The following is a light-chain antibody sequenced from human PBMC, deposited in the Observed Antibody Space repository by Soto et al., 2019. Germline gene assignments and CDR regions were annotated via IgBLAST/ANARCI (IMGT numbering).Light chain of an antibody. CDR1: QGISSY. V-gene: IGKV1-8*01. Sequence: AIRLTQSPSSLSASTGDRVTITCRASQGISSYLAWYQQKPVKAPKLLIYAASTLKNWVPSRFSVSGSRTDFTLTISCLQSEDFATYYCHQYYSYPWTFGQGTKVEIK. CDR3: HQYYSYPWT. CDR2: AAS. J-gene: IGKJ1*01.